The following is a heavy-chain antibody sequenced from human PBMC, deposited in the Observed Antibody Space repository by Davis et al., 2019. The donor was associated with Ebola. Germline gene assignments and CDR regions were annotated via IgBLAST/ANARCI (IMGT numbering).Heavy chain of an antibody. CDR3: AKGHREQWLVLGDN. V-gene: IGHV3-23*01. CDR1: GFPFDNYA. D-gene: IGHD6-19*01. CDR2: ISASGGSQ. J-gene: IGHJ4*02. Sequence: PGGSLRLSCSASGFPFDNYAMSWVRKSPEKGLEWVSGISASGGSQAYADFVKGRATISRDSSKKMVHLHVNGLGDDETALYYCAKGHREQWLVLGDNWGQGTQVTVSS.